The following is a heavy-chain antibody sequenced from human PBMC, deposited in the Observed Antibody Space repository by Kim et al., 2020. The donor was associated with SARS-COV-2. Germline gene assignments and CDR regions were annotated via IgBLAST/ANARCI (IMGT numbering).Heavy chain of an antibody. J-gene: IGHJ4*02. V-gene: IGHV3-21*01. D-gene: IGHD1-26*01. Sequence: YADSVKGRFTITRDNAKNSLYLQMNSLRAEDTAVYYCAGHLEWELAPSDYWGQGTLVTVSS. CDR3: AGHLEWELAPSDY.